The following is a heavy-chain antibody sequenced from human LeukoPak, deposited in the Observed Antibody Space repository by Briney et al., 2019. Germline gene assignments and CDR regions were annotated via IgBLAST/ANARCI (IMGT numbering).Heavy chain of an antibody. D-gene: IGHD5-18*01. CDR2: ISGSGSST. Sequence: GGSLRLSCAASGFTFSSHAMSWVRQAPGKGLEWVSVISGSGSSTYYADSVKGRFTISRDNSKNTLYLLMNSLRAEDTAVYYYAKVGGGYSYGGYYYYMDVWGKGTTVTVSS. V-gene: IGHV3-23*01. CDR3: AKVGGGYSYGGYYYYMDV. CDR1: GFTFSSHA. J-gene: IGHJ6*03.